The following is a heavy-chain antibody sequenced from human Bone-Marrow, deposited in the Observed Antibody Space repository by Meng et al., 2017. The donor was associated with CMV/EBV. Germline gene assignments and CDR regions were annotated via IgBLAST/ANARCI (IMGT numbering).Heavy chain of an antibody. Sequence: SETLSLTSAVYGGSFSGYYWSWIRQPPGKGLEWIGEINHSGSTNYNPSLKSRVTISVDTSKNQFSLKLSSVTAADTAVYYCARGGFNFRNWFDPWGQGTLVTVSS. V-gene: IGHV4-34*01. CDR1: GGSFSGYY. CDR3: ARGGFNFRNWFDP. CDR2: INHSGST. J-gene: IGHJ5*02.